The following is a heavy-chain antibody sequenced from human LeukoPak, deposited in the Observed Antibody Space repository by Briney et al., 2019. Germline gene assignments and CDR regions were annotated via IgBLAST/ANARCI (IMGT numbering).Heavy chain of an antibody. J-gene: IGHJ4*02. CDR1: GLTLSNAW. V-gene: IGHV3-15*01. CDR3: AGLYCSSTSRYVDY. D-gene: IGHD2-2*01. CDR2: IKSKTEVGTT. Sequence: KAGGSLTLSFSASGLTLSNAWMTWGRQAPGKGLECGVRIKSKTEVGTTDYAAPVKCRYTISRNNSKNTLYLQMNSLKTEDAAVYYCAGLYCSSTSRYVDYWGQGTLVTVS.